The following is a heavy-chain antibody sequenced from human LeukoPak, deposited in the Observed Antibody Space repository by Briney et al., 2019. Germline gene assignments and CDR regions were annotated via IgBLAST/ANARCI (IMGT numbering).Heavy chain of an antibody. CDR1: GGSISNYY. D-gene: IGHD4-17*01. Sequence: PSEPLSLTCTVSGGSISNYYWNWIRQPPGKGLEWIGDISYSGSTRYNPSLKSRVTMSVDTSKNQFSLKLTSVTAADTAVYYCSRRVAGDYGYWFDPWGLGTLVTVSS. J-gene: IGHJ5*02. V-gene: IGHV4-59*01. CDR2: ISYSGST. CDR3: SRRVAGDYGYWFDP.